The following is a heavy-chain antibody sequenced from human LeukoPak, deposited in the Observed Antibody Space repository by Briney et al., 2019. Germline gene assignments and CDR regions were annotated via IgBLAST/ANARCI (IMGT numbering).Heavy chain of an antibody. D-gene: IGHD3-9*01. CDR2: ISAYNGKT. J-gene: IGHJ5*02. CDR3: ARDEGGYYDILTGP. CDR1: GYTFTSYG. V-gene: IGHV1-18*01. Sequence: ASVKVSCKASGYTFTSYGLSWVRQAPGQGLEWMGGISAYNGKTNYAQKLQVRVTMTTDTSTSTAYMELRSLRSDDTAVYYCARDEGGYYDILTGPWGQGTLVTVSS.